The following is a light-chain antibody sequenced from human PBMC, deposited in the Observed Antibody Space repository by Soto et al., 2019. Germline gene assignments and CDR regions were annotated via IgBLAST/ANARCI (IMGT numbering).Light chain of an antibody. CDR3: HQYAVSPLT. Sequence: EIVLTQSPGTLSLSPGESATLSCRASQSVGRNYLAWFQHKPDQAPRLRIYDASNRATGVPDRFSGSGSGTDFTLSVTRLEPEDFAVYYCHQYAVSPLTFGGGTTVEIK. CDR1: QSVGRNY. J-gene: IGKJ4*01. V-gene: IGKV3-20*01. CDR2: DAS.